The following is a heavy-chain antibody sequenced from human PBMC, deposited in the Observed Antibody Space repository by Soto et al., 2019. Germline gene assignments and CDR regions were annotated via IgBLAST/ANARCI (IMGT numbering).Heavy chain of an antibody. D-gene: IGHD6-19*01. CDR3: ERWMVGQGGIAVAGSDY. V-gene: IGHV3-30-3*01. J-gene: IGHJ4*02. Sequence: GGSLRLSCAASGFTFSSYAMHWVRQAPGKGLEWVAVISYDGSNKYYADSVKGRFTISRDNSKNTLYLQMNSLRAEDTAVYYCERWMVGQGGIAVAGSDYWGQGTLVTVSS. CDR2: ISYDGSNK. CDR1: GFTFSSYA.